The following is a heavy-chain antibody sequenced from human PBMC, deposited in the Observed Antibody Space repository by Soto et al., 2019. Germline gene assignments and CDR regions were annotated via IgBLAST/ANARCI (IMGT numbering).Heavy chain of an antibody. CDR1: GYSFTSYW. D-gene: IGHD6-19*01. Sequence: PGESLKISCKGSGYSFTSYWIGWVRQMPGKGLEWMGIIYPGDSDTRYSPSFQGQVTISADKSISTAYLQWSSLKASDTAMYYCARYPVAGTSYYYGMDVWGQGTTVTVSS. V-gene: IGHV5-51*03. CDR2: IYPGDSDT. J-gene: IGHJ6*02. CDR3: ARYPVAGTSYYYGMDV.